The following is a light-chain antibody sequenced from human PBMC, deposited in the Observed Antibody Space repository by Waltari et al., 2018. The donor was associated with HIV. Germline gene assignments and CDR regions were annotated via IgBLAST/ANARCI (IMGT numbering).Light chain of an antibody. CDR2: GNK. CDR3: QSYDISLSASVV. Sequence: QPMLTQPPSVSGAPGQRVTISCTGRSSTIGAGSDVHWYQQIPGTAPKLLISGNKNRPSGVPDRFSASKSGTSASLTISGLQAEDEADYFCQSYDISLSASVVFGGGTRLTVL. J-gene: IGLJ2*01. V-gene: IGLV1-40*01. CDR1: SSTIGAGSD.